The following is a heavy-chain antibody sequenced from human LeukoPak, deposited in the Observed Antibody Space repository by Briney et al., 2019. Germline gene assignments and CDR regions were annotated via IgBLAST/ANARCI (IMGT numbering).Heavy chain of an antibody. CDR1: GGSFSGYY. V-gene: IGHV4-34*01. Sequence: NTSETLSLTCAVYGGSFSGYYWSWIRQPPGKGLEWIGEINHSGSTNYNPSLKSRVTISVDTSKNQFSLKLSSVTAADTAVYYCARDKGTSYLSSFDYWGQGTLVTVSS. CDR2: INHSGST. D-gene: IGHD6-6*01. J-gene: IGHJ4*02. CDR3: ARDKGTSYLSSFDY.